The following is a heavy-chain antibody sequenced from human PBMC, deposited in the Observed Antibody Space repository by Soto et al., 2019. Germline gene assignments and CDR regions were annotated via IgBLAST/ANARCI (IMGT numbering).Heavy chain of an antibody. CDR3: VKSGGEAELLILDY. D-gene: IGHD1-26*01. CDR2: LSAYNANT. V-gene: IGHV1-18*04. J-gene: IGHJ4*02. Sequence: QVQLVQSGVELKKPGASVRVSCQASGYTFSNYGITWVRQAPGKGLEWVGWLSAYNANTKYAQKLQGRVTMTTDTSTNTLYMELRNLRSDDTAVYYCVKSGGEAELLILDYWGQGTRVTVSS. CDR1: GYTFSNYG.